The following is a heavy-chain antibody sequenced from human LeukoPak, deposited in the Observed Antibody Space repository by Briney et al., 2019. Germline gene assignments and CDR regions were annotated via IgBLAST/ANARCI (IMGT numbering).Heavy chain of an antibody. Sequence: GGSLRLSCAASGFTFSSYWMHWVRQAPGKGLEWVSYISSGGSTIYYADSVKGRFTISRDNAKNSLYLQMNSLRAEDTAVYYCARGSPVDYWGQGTLVTVSS. CDR3: ARGSPVDY. D-gene: IGHD4-17*01. V-gene: IGHV3-48*04. CDR2: ISSGGSTI. J-gene: IGHJ4*02. CDR1: GFTFSSYW.